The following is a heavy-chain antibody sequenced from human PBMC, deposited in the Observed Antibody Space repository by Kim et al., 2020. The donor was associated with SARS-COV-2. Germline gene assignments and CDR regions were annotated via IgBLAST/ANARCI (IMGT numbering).Heavy chain of an antibody. J-gene: IGHJ5*02. CDR2: IIPIFGTA. V-gene: IGHV1-69*13. Sequence: SVKVSCKASGGTFSSYAISWVRQAPGQGLEWMGGIIPIFGTANYAQKFQGRVTITADESTSTAYMELSSLRSEDTAVYYCARAIVGATGGGWFDPWGQGTLVTVSS. CDR1: GGTFSSYA. D-gene: IGHD1-26*01. CDR3: ARAIVGATGGGWFDP.